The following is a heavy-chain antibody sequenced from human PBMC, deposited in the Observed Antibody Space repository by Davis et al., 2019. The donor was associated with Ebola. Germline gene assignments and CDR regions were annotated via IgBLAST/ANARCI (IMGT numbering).Heavy chain of an antibody. V-gene: IGHV4-34*01. CDR2: INHSGST. D-gene: IGHD2-15*01. J-gene: IGHJ4*02. CDR1: GGSFSGYY. Sequence: GSLRLSCAVYGGSFSGYYWSWIRQPPGKGLEWIGEINHSGSTNYNPSLKSRVTISVDTSKNQFSLKLSSVTAADTAVYYCATQLLLYPLVDYWGQGTLVTVSS. CDR3: ATQLLLYPLVDY.